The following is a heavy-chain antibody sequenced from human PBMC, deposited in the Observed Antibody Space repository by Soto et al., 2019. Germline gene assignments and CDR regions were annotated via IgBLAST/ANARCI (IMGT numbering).Heavy chain of an antibody. CDR2: IIPIFGTA. CDR3: ARSASYCSSTSCYISSAFDY. CDR1: GYTFTSYA. V-gene: IGHV1-69*13. J-gene: IGHJ4*02. D-gene: IGHD2-2*02. Sequence: GASVKVSCKTSGYTFTSYAISWVRQAPGQGLEWMGGIIPIFGTANYAQKFQGRVTITADESTSTAYMELSSLRSEDTAVYYCARSASYCSSTSCYISSAFDYWGQGTLVTVSS.